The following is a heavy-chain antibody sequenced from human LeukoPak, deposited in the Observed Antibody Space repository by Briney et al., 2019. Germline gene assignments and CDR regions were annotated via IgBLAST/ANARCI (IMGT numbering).Heavy chain of an antibody. CDR2: INHSGST. CDR1: GGSFSGYY. Sequence: SETLSLTCAVYGGSFSGYYWSWIRQPPGKGLEWIGEINHSGSTNYNPSLKSRVTISVDKSKNQFSLKLSSVTAADTAVYYCARSNMVRGVRALDYWGQGTLVTVSS. V-gene: IGHV4-34*01. D-gene: IGHD3-10*01. J-gene: IGHJ4*02. CDR3: ARSNMVRGVRALDY.